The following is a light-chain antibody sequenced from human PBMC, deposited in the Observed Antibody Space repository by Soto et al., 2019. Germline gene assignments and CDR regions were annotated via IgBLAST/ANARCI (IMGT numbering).Light chain of an antibody. J-gene: IGLJ2*01. CDR1: SSNIGSNT. CDR2: SNN. Sequence: QSVLTQPPSASGTPGQRVTISCSGSSSNIGSNTVNWYQQLPGTAPKLLIYSNNQRPSGVPDRFSGSKSGTSASLAISGLQSEDDADYFCAAWDDSKNRLVFGGGTQLTVL. V-gene: IGLV1-44*01. CDR3: AAWDDSKNRLV.